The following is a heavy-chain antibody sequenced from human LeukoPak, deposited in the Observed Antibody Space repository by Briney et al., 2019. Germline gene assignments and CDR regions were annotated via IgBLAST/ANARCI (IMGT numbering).Heavy chain of an antibody. Sequence: ASVKVSCXASGYTFTSYYMHWVRQAPGQGLEWMGIINPSGGSTSYAQKFQGRVTMTRDTSTSTVYMELSSLRSEDTAVYYCARDRDILTGYYYPDYWGQGTLVTVSS. CDR1: GYTFTSYY. CDR3: ARDRDILTGYYYPDY. CDR2: INPSGGST. V-gene: IGHV1-46*01. D-gene: IGHD3-9*01. J-gene: IGHJ4*02.